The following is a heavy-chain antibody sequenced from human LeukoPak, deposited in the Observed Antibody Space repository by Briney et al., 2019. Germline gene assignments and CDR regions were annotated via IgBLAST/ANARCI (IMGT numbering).Heavy chain of an antibody. V-gene: IGHV3-74*01. Sequence: PGGSLRLSCAASGFSFSTYWMHWVRQAPGKGLVWVSRINVDGTSTSYADSVKDRFTISRDNVKNTLYLQMNSLRAEDTAMYYCAREGSGSLDYWGQGTLVTVSS. CDR2: INVDGTST. CDR3: AREGSGSLDY. D-gene: IGHD1-26*01. J-gene: IGHJ4*02. CDR1: GFSFSTYW.